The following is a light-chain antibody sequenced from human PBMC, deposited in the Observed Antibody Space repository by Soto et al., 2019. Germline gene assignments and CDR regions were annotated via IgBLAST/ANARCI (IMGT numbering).Light chain of an antibody. Sequence: EIVLTQSPATLSLSPGERATLSCRASQSVSSNLAWYQQKPGQAPRLLIYDASNRATGIPARFSGSGSGTDFTLTISSLQPDDVAVYYCQQRSNWPRGTFGPGTKVDIK. J-gene: IGKJ3*01. CDR1: QSVSSN. CDR2: DAS. CDR3: QQRSNWPRGT. V-gene: IGKV3-11*01.